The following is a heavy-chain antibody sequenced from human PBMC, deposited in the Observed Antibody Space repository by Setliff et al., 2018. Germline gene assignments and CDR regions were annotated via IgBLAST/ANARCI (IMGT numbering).Heavy chain of an antibody. CDR1: GGTFSSYA. Sequence: GASVKVSCKASGGTFSSYAISWVRQAPGQGLEWMGRIIPIFGTANYAQKFQGRVTITADKSTSTAYMELSSLRSEDTAVYYCARDTFGRGLNYYYYYMDVWGKGTTVT. CDR2: IIPIFGTA. CDR3: ARDTFGRGLNYYYYYMDV. V-gene: IGHV1-69*06. J-gene: IGHJ6*03. D-gene: IGHD3-3*01.